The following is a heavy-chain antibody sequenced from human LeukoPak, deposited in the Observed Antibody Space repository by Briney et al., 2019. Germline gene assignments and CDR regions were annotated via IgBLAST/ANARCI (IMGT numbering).Heavy chain of an antibody. CDR3: ARRNYAGITIFGVVISGDSYDAFDI. D-gene: IGHD3-3*01. CDR1: GGSFSGYY. J-gene: IGHJ3*02. Sequence: SETLSLTCDVYGGSFSGYYWSWIRQPPGKGLEWIGEINHSGSTNYNPSLKSRVTISVDTSKNQFSLKLSSVTAADTAVYYCARRNYAGITIFGVVISGDSYDAFDIWGQGTMVTVSS. V-gene: IGHV4-34*01. CDR2: INHSGST.